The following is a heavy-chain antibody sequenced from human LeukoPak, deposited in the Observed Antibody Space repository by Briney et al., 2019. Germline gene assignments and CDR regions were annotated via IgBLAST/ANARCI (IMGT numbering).Heavy chain of an antibody. CDR3: GTLGVMWEIDY. CDR2: ISSGSDYI. J-gene: IGHJ4*02. D-gene: IGHD1-26*01. V-gene: IGHV3-21*01. Sequence: GGSLRLSCAAYEFMFGSFGMNWVRQAPGKGLEWVSSISSGSDYIYYSDSVKGRFTISRDNTKSTVYLQMNSLRPEDTAVYYCGTLGVMWEIDYWGQGALVTVSS. CDR1: EFMFGSFG.